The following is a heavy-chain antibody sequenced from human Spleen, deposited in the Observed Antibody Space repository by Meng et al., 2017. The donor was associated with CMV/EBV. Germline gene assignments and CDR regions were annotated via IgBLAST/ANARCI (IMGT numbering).Heavy chain of an antibody. J-gene: IGHJ6*02. CDR2: ISWDGGST. CDR3: AKDMDPMYCSSTSCYVYYYGMDV. V-gene: IGHV3-43D*03. Sequence: GESLKISCAASGFTFDDYAMHWVRQVPGKGLEWVSLISWDGGSTYYADSVKGRFTISRDNSKDSLYLQMNSLRAEDTALYYCAKDMDPMYCSSTSCYVYYYGMDVWGQGTTVTVSS. CDR1: GFTFDDYA. D-gene: IGHD2-2*01.